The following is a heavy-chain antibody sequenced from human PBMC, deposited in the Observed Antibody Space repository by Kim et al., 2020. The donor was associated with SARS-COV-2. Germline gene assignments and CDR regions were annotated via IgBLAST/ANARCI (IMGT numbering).Heavy chain of an antibody. J-gene: IGHJ4*02. Sequence: GRFTISRDDSKNTLYLQMNSLKTEDTAVYYCTTAISTYYDFWSGYYTGDYWGQGTLVTVSS. CDR3: TTAISTYYDFWSGYYTGDY. D-gene: IGHD3-3*01. V-gene: IGHV3-15*01.